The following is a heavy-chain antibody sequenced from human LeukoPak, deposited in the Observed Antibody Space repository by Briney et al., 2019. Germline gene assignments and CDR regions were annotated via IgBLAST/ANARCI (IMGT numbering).Heavy chain of an antibody. J-gene: IGHJ5*02. D-gene: IGHD3-22*01. V-gene: IGHV3-66*01. CDR3: AKDRYYDNSANHYESES. Sequence: GRSLRLSCAASGFTFSSYAMHWVRQAPGKGLEWVAVIYSGGSTYYADSVKGRFTISRDNSKNTLYLQMNSLRAEDTAVYYCAKDRYYDNSANHYESESWGQGTLVTVSS. CDR1: GFTFSSYA. CDR2: IYSGGST.